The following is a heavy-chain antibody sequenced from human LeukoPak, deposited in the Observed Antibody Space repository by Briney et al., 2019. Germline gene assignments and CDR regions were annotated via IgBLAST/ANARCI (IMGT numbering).Heavy chain of an antibody. CDR2: ISSSGSTI. V-gene: IGHV3-11*01. J-gene: IGHJ3*02. D-gene: IGHD2-15*01. Sequence: GGSLRLSCAAPGFTFSDYYMSWIRQAPGKGLEWVSYISSSGSTIYYADSVKGRFTISRDNAKNSLYLQMNSLRAEDTAVYYCARTKDRVAFDIWGQGTMVTVSP. CDR1: GFTFSDYY. CDR3: ARTKDRVAFDI.